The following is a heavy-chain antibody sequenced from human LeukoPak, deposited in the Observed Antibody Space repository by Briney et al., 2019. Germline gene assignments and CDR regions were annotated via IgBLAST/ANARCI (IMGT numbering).Heavy chain of an antibody. Sequence: ASVKVSCKASGYTFTGYYTHWVRQAPGQGLEWMGWINPNSGGTNYAQKFQGRVTMTRDTSISTAYMELSRLRSDDTAVYYCARGRVVVVPAATRNNWFDPWGQGTLVTVSS. J-gene: IGHJ5*02. V-gene: IGHV1-2*02. CDR1: GYTFTGYY. CDR2: INPNSGGT. CDR3: ARGRVVVVPAATRNNWFDP. D-gene: IGHD2-2*01.